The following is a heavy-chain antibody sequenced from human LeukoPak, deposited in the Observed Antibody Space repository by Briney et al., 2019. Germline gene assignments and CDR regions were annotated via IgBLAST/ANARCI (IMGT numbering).Heavy chain of an antibody. J-gene: IGHJ3*02. D-gene: IGHD6-13*01. CDR2: ISAYNGNT. CDR1: GYTFTSYG. CDR3: ARARSSSWYRDAFDI. V-gene: IGHV1-18*01. Sequence: GASVKVSCKASGYTFTSYGISWVRQAPGQGLDWMGWISAYNGNTNYAQKLQGRVTMTTDTSTSTAYMELRSLRSDDTAVYYCARARSSSWYRDAFDIWGQGTMVTVSS.